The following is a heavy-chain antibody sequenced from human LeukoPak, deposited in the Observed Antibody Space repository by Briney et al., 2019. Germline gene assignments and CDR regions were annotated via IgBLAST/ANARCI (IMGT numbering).Heavy chain of an antibody. CDR1: GYTFTGYY. CDR2: INPNSGGT. CDR3: ARGPDCSSTSCYYYYRDV. J-gene: IGHJ6*03. D-gene: IGHD2-2*01. Sequence: ASVKVSCKACGYTFTGYYMHWVRQAPGQGLEWMGWINPNSGGTNYAQKFQGRVTMTRDTSISTAYMELSRLGSDDTAVYYCARGPDCSSTSCYYYYRDVWGKGTTVTVSS. V-gene: IGHV1-2*02.